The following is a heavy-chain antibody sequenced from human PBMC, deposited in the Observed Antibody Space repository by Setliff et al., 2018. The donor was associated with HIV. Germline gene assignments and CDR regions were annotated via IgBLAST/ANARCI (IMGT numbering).Heavy chain of an antibody. CDR3: ARETMYDSRGYLSHYFDY. V-gene: IGHV3-30-3*01. CDR2: ISYDGSNK. D-gene: IGHD3-22*01. CDR1: GFTFSNYA. Sequence: GGSLRLSCAASGFTFSNYAMHWVRQAPGKGLEWVAVISYDGSNKYYADSLKGRFTISRDNSKNTRYLQMNSLRVEDTAVYYCARETMYDSRGYLSHYFDYWGQGTPVTVSS. J-gene: IGHJ4*02.